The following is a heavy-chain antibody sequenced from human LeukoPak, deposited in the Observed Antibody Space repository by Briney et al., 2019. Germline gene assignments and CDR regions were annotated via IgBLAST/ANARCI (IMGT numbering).Heavy chain of an antibody. CDR2: ISGSGGST. CDR3: AKEVTYYNDSSGYFDY. V-gene: IGHV3-23*01. J-gene: IGHJ4*02. CDR1: GFTFSSYA. D-gene: IGHD3-22*01. Sequence: PGGSLRLSCAASGFTFSSYAMSWVRQAPGKGLEWVSAISGSGGSTYYADSVKGRFTISRDNSKNTLYLQMNSLRAEDTAVYYCAKEVTYYNDSSGYFDYWGQGTLVTVSS.